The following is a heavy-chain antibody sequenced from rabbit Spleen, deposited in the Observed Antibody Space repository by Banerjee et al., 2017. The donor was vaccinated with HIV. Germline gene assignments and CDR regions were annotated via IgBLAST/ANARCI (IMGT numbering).Heavy chain of an antibody. Sequence: QEQLEESGGGLVKPEGSLTLTCTASGFSFSSSYWVCWVRQAPGKGLEWIACINTNSGGTIYYASWAKGRFTITKTSSSTVTLQMPSLTVADTATYFCARGTDGGGIYALNLWGPGTLVTVS. V-gene: IGHV1S45*01. J-gene: IGHJ6*01. D-gene: IGHD5-1*01. CDR3: ARGTDGGGIYALNL. CDR1: GFSFSSSYW. CDR2: INTNSGGTI.